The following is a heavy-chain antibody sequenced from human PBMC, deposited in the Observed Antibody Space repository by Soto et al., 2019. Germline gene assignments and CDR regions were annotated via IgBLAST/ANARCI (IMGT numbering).Heavy chain of an antibody. Sequence: GESLKISCKGSGYSFTSYWIGWVRQMPGKGLEWMGIIYPGDSDTRYSPSFQGQVTMTRDTSISTAYMELSRLRSDDTAVYYCARYCSSTSCQFDPWGQGTLVTVSS. CDR2: IYPGDSDT. V-gene: IGHV5-51*01. CDR1: GYSFTSYW. D-gene: IGHD2-2*01. J-gene: IGHJ5*02. CDR3: ARYCSSTSCQFDP.